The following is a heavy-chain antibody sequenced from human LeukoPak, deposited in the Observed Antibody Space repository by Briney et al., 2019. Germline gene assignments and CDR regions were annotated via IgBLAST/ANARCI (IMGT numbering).Heavy chain of an antibody. Sequence: PGGSLRLSCAASGITFSSLWMSWFRQAPGKGLEWVADIKPDGSEEHYVASVRGRFTISRHNAKNSLYLQMNSLRAEDTAMYYCARDRIEVTYYYDSSGYSDYWGQGTLVTVSS. V-gene: IGHV3-7*01. CDR2: IKPDGSEE. CDR3: ARDRIEVTYYYDSSGYSDY. J-gene: IGHJ4*02. D-gene: IGHD3-22*01. CDR1: GITFSSLW.